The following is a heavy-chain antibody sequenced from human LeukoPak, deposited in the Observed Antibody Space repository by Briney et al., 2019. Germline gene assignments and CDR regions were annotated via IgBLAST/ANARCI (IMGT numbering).Heavy chain of an antibody. Sequence: PGGPLSLLCAASGFSFSTYWMSWVRQAPGKGLEWVANIKQDGSEKYYVDSVKGRFTISRDNAKNSMYLQMNSLRAEDTAVYYCARYPGFRSGVWGQGTLVTVSS. CDR2: IKQDGSEK. J-gene: IGHJ4*01. D-gene: IGHD1-1*01. V-gene: IGHV3-7*01. CDR1: GFSFSTYW. CDR3: ARYPGFRSGV.